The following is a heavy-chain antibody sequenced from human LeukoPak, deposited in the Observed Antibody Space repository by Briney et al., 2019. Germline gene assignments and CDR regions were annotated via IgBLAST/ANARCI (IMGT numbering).Heavy chain of an antibody. J-gene: IGHJ4*02. V-gene: IGHV4-59*02. D-gene: IGHD1-7*01. CDR2: IHYSGLT. CDR1: GGSVNGYY. Sequence: PSETLSLTCTVSGGSVNGYYWNWTRQAPGKGLEWIGFIHYSGLTVYSPSLQSRVSMSVDTSRNQFSLDLRSVTAADTALYYCARDPPEDEWNSLDSWGQGIPVTVSS. CDR3: ARDPPEDEWNSLDS.